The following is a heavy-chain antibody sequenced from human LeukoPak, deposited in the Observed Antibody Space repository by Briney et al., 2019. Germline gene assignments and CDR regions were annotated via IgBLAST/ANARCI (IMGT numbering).Heavy chain of an antibody. D-gene: IGHD1-1*01. CDR1: GYSFSSYA. Sequence: ASVKVSCKASGYSFSSYAFNWVRQAPGQGLEWMGWINPNTGKPLYAQGFTGRFVFSLDTSGSTAYLQISSLKADDTAVYFCARDLWYDELYYYHGMDVWGQGTTVTVSS. J-gene: IGHJ6*02. V-gene: IGHV7-4-1*02. CDR3: ARDLWYDELYYYHGMDV. CDR2: INPNTGKP.